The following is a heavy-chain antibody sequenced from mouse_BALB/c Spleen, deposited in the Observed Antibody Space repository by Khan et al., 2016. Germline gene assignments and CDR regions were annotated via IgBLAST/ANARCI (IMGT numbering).Heavy chain of an antibody. CDR3: ARIKKIVATYFDY. CDR2: ANPTNGRT. V-gene: IGHV1S81*02. D-gene: IGHD1-1*01. Sequence: QVQLQQPGAELVKAGASVKMSCKASGYTFTSYWMHWVKQRLGQGLEWFAEANPTNGRTYYNETFKSKATLTVDKYSSTAYMLLSGPPFEDSAVYYCARIKKIVATYFDYWGQGTTLTVSS. CDR1: GYTFTSYW. J-gene: IGHJ2*01.